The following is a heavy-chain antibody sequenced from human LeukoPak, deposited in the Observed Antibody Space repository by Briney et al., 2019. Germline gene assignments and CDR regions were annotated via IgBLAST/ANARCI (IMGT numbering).Heavy chain of an antibody. J-gene: IGHJ6*02. V-gene: IGHV3-21*01. CDR3: ARTRVATKDSRYYYYYGMDV. D-gene: IGHD5-12*01. Sequence: GGSLRLSCAASGFTFSSYSMNWVRQAPGKGLEWVSSISSSSSYIYYADSVKGRFTISRDNAKNSLYLQINSLRAEDTAVYYCARTRVATKDSRYYYYYGMDVWGQGTTVTVSS. CDR1: GFTFSSYS. CDR2: ISSSSSYI.